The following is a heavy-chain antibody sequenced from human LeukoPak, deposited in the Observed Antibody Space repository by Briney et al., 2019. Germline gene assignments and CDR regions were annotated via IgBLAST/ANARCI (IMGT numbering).Heavy chain of an antibody. V-gene: IGHV4-39*07. J-gene: IGHJ4*02. CDR1: GGSISSSSYY. CDR3: ARTYCSSTSCYEIDY. Sequence: SETLSLTCTVSGGSISSSSYYWGWIRQPPGKGLEWIGSIYYSGSTYYNPSLKSRVTISVYTSKNQFSLKLSSVTAADTAVYYCARTYCSSTSCYEIDYWGQGTLVTVSS. CDR2: IYYSGST. D-gene: IGHD2-2*01.